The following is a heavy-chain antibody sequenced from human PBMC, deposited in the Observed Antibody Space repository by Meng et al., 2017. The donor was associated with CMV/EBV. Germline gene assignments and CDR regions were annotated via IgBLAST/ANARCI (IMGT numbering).Heavy chain of an antibody. J-gene: IGHJ6*02. CDR1: GGSFSGYY. D-gene: IGHD3-10*01. CDR3: ARRGRITMVRGVRYYYGMDV. CDR2: INHSGST. Sequence: ETLSLTCAVYGGSFSGYYWSWIRQPPGKGLEWIGEINHSGSTNYNPSLKSRVTISVDTSKNQFSLKLSSVTAADTAVYYCARRGRITMVRGVRYYYGMDVWGQGTTVTVSS. V-gene: IGHV4-34*01.